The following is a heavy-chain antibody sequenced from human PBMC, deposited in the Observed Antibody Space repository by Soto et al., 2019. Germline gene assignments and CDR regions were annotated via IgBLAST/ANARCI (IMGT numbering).Heavy chain of an antibody. CDR3: AKDWYQLLSPDHDCSNTDAFDI. V-gene: IGHV3-23*01. D-gene: IGHD2-2*01. CDR1: GFTFSSYA. Sequence: EVQLLESGGGLVQPGGSLRLSCAASGFTFSSYAMSWVRQAPGKGLEWVSAISGSGGSTYYADSVKCRFIISRDNSKNTLYLQMNSLRAEDTAVYYCAKDWYQLLSPDHDCSNTDAFDIWGQGTMVTVSS. J-gene: IGHJ3*02. CDR2: ISGSGGST.